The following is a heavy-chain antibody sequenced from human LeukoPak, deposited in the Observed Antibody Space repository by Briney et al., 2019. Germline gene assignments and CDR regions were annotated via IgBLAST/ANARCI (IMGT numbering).Heavy chain of an antibody. CDR2: ISAYNGNT. D-gene: IGHD3-10*01. V-gene: IGHV1-18*01. Sequence: ASVKVSCKASGYTFTSYVISWVRQAPGQGLEWMGWISAYNGNTNYAQKLQGRVTMTTDTSTSTAYMELRSLRSDDTAVYYCARNRGGKDYGYYFDYWGQGTLVTVSS. CDR1: GYTFTSYV. CDR3: ARNRGGKDYGYYFDY. J-gene: IGHJ4*02.